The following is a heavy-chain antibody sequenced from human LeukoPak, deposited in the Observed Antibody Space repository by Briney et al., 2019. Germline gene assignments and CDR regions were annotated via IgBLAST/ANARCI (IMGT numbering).Heavy chain of an antibody. V-gene: IGHV4-59*08. CDR3: AREFWAASVVPADVYYYMDV. D-gene: IGHD2-2*01. Sequence: PSETLSLTCVVSGGSIGSYYWTWIRQPPGKGLEWVGYIQNSAIYRAKIKSSPSLQSRVSLSIDSSKKEVSLTVSSVTAADTAVYYCAREFWAASVVPADVYYYMDVWGKGTTVTVSS. J-gene: IGHJ6*03. CDR2: IQNSAIYRAKI. CDR1: GGSIGSYY.